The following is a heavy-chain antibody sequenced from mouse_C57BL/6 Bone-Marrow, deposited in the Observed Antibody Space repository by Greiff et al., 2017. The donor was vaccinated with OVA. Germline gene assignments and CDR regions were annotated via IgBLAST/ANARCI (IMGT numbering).Heavy chain of an antibody. CDR1: GFTFSSYA. Sequence: EVKLMESGEGLVKPGGSLKLSCAASGFTFSSYAMSWVRQTPEKRLEWVAYISSGGDYIYYADTVKGRFTISRDNARNTLYLQMSSLKSEDTAMYYCTRDRASSHWYFDVWAQGPRSPSPQ. J-gene: IGHJ1*03. CDR3: TRDRASSHWYFDV. D-gene: IGHD1-1*01. V-gene: IGHV5-9-1*02. CDR2: ISSGGDYI.